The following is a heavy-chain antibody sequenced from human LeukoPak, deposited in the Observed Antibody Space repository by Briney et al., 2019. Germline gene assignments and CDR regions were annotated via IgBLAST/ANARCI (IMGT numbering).Heavy chain of an antibody. D-gene: IGHD1-26*01. J-gene: IGHJ2*01. CDR2: IRSKANSYAT. CDR1: GFTFSGSA. Sequence: GGSLKLSCAASGFTFSGSAMHWVRQASGKGLEWVGRIRSKANSYATAYAASVKGRFTISRDDSKNTAYLQMNSLKTEDTAVYYCTRGGWERQSDWCFDLWGRGTLVTVSS. V-gene: IGHV3-73*01. CDR3: TRGGWERQSDWCFDL.